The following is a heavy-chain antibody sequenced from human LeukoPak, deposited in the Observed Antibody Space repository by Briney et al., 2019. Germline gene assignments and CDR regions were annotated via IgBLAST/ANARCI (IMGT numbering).Heavy chain of an antibody. CDR2: IIPIFGTA. V-gene: IGHV1-69*05. CDR1: GGTFSSYA. D-gene: IGHD3-10*01. CDR3: YGSGSSDFDY. Sequence: ASVKVSCKASGGTFSSYAISWVRQAPGQGLEWMGGIIPIFGTANYAQKFQGRVTMTRNTSISTAYMELSSLRSKDTAVYYCYGSGSSDFDYWGQGTLVTASS. J-gene: IGHJ4*02.